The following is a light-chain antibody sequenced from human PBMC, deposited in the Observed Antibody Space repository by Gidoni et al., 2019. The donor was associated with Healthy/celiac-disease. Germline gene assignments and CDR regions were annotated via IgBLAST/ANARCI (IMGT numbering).Light chain of an antibody. V-gene: IGLV6-57*03. Sequence: SVSESPGKTVTIFCTRSSGSIASNYVQWYQQRPGSAPTTVIYEDNQRPSGVPDRFSGSIDSSSNSASLTISGLKTEDEADYYCQSYDSSNPMVFGGGTKLTVL. CDR3: QSYDSSNPMV. CDR1: SGSIASNY. J-gene: IGLJ3*02. CDR2: EDN.